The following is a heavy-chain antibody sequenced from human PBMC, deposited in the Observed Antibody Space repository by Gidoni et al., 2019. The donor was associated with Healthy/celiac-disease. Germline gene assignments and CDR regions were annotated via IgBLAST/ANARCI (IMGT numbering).Heavy chain of an antibody. D-gene: IGHD1-26*01. Sequence: QVQLVQSGSEVKKPGASVKVSCKASGYTFTGYYMHGVRQDPGQGLEWMGWINPNSGGTNYAQKFQGRVTMTRDTSISTAYMELSRLRSDDTAVYYCARDEGEWELLLFFDYWGQGTLVTVSS. CDR3: ARDEGEWELLLFFDY. V-gene: IGHV1-2*02. CDR2: INPNSGGT. J-gene: IGHJ4*02. CDR1: GYTFTGYY.